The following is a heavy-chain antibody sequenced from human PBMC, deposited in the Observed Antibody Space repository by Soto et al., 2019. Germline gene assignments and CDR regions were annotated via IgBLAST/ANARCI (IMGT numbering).Heavy chain of an antibody. D-gene: IGHD3-22*01. CDR1: GFTFGIYA. CDR3: AKDRNYYDSSGYNAYFDH. V-gene: IGHV3-23*01. Sequence: GGSLRLSCASSGFTFGIYAMSWVLQAPVKGLEWVSDISGSGGNTYYADSVKGRFTISRDNSKETLYLQMNSLRAEDTAVYYCAKDRNYYDSSGYNAYFDHWGQGTLVTVSS. CDR2: ISGSGGNT. J-gene: IGHJ4*02.